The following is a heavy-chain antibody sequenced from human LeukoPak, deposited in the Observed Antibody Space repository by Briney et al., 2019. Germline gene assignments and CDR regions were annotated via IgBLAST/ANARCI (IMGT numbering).Heavy chain of an antibody. J-gene: IGHJ4*02. CDR2: VSTYNGNT. CDR3: ARTCSGGNCYFVF. D-gene: IGHD2-15*01. V-gene: IGHV1-18*01. Sequence: ASVKVSCKASGYNLSRYTMTWLRPAPGQGLEWMGWVSTYNGNTNYAQKFQGRVTMTIDTSTGTAYMELRSLTSDDTAVYYCARTCSGGNCYFVFWGQGTLVTVSS. CDR1: GYNLSRYT.